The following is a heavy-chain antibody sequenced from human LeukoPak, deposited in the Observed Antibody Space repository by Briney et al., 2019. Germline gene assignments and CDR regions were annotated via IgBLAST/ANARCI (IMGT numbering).Heavy chain of an antibody. CDR3: TREEPEYNSGWSMDV. Sequence: SETLSLTCVVSGDSINNNKWWSWVRQPPGKGLKWIGDLYYSGSTNYNPSLKSRVTMSVDKSKNQFFMKLNSVTAADTAVYYCTREEPEYNSGWSMDVWGQGTTVTVSS. V-gene: IGHV4-4*02. J-gene: IGHJ6*02. D-gene: IGHD6-19*01. CDR1: GDSINNNKW. CDR2: LYYSGST.